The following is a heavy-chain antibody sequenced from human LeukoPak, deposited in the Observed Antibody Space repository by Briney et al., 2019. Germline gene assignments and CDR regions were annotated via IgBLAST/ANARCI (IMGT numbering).Heavy chain of an antibody. D-gene: IGHD6-19*01. J-gene: IGHJ3*01. CDR2: MHDSGSS. CDR1: GDSMRGYY. Sequence: SETLSLTCTVSGDSMRGYYWTWIRHLPGKGLQWIGYMHDSGSSTYNPSLKSRVSILLDTSNNQFSLKLRSVTAADTALYYCARKYPRGWLDVFDLWGRGTMVTVSS. V-gene: IGHV4-59*01. CDR3: ARKYPRGWLDVFDL.